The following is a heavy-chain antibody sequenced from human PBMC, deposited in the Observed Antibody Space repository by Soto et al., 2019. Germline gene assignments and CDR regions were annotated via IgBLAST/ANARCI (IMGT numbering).Heavy chain of an antibody. V-gene: IGHV4-59*01. CDR3: ARREDGYNLGPFDY. CDR2: IYYSGST. J-gene: IGHJ4*02. D-gene: IGHD5-12*01. Sequence: QVQLQESGPGLVKPSETLSLTCTVSGGSISSYYWSWIRQPPGKGLEWIGYIYYSGSTNYNPSLKSRVTISVDTSKNQFSLKLSSVTAADTAVYYCARREDGYNLGPFDYWGQGTLVTVSS. CDR1: GGSISSYY.